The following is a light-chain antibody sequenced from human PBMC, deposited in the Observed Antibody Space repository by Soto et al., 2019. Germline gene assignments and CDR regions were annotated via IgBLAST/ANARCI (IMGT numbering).Light chain of an antibody. J-gene: IGKJ1*01. CDR1: QSVSSN. CDR3: QQYNDWALM. Sequence: EIVMTQSPATLSVSPGERATLSCRASQSVSSNLAWYQQKPGQAPRLLIYGASTRATGIPARFSGSGSGTEFTLTIHSLQSEDFAVYYCQQYNDWALMFGQGTKVEIK. CDR2: GAS. V-gene: IGKV3-15*01.